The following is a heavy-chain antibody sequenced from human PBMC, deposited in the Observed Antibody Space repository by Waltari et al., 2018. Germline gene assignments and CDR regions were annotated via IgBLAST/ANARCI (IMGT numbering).Heavy chain of an antibody. CDR2: VNPNGGGT. D-gene: IGHD2-21*02. V-gene: IGHV1-2*02. J-gene: IGHJ4*02. CDR1: SDAVTDHH. CDR3: AREYCGGDCRLFDY. Sequence: LVQSGAEVMKPGASVRVSCKASSDAVTDHHINWVRQAPGQGLEWMGWVNPNGGGTNYAQRFAGRITVTWDASITTAYMEFSRLTSGDTAVYFCAREYCGGDCRLFDYWGQGTPVTVSS.